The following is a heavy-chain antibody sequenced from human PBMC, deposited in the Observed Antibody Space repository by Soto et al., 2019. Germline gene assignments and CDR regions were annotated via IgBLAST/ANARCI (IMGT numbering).Heavy chain of an antibody. CDR1: GFTFSSYW. D-gene: IGHD3-10*01. CDR3: ARVGFMGYYGSGSYRLEEDTASIDY. V-gene: IGHV3-74*01. J-gene: IGHJ4*02. CDR2: INSDGSST. Sequence: GGSLRLSCAASGFTFSSYWMHWVRQAPGKGLVWVSRINSDGSSTSYADSVKGRFTISRDNAKNTLYLQMNSLRAEDTAVYYCARVGFMGYYGSGSYRLEEDTASIDYWGQGTLVTVSS.